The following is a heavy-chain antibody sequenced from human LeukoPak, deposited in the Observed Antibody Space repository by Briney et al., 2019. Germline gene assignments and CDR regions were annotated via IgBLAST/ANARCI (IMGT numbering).Heavy chain of an antibody. CDR2: INWNGGST. Sequence: AGTLRLSCAACGFTSDDYGMSWVRQAPGKGLEWVSGINWNGGSTVYADSVKGRFTISRDNAKNSLYLQMNSLRAEATALYYCARSPTRYYYDSSGYFSSEYFQHWGQGTLVTVSS. J-gene: IGHJ1*01. CDR3: ARSPTRYYYDSSGYFSSEYFQH. D-gene: IGHD3-22*01. CDR1: GFTSDDYG. V-gene: IGHV3-20*04.